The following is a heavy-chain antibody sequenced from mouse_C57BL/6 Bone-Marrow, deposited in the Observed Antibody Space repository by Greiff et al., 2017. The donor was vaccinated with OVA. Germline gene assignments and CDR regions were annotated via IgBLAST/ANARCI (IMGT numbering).Heavy chain of an antibody. CDR3: TNLYYSNYVY. CDR1: GYTFTSYW. CDR2: IYPGNSDT. D-gene: IGHD2-5*01. V-gene: IGHV1-5*01. J-gene: IGHJ2*01. Sequence: EVQLQQSGTVLARPGASVKMSCKTSGYTFTSYWMHWVKQRPGQGLEWIGAIYPGNSDTSYNQKFKGKAKLTAVTSASTAYMELSSLTNEDSAVYYCTNLYYSNYVYWGQGTTLTVSS.